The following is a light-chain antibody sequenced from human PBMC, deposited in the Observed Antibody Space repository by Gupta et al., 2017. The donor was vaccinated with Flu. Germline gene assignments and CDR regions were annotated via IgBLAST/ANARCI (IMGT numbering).Light chain of an antibody. V-gene: IGKV3-15*01. CDR3: QQYYNCPLT. CDR2: CAS. CDR1: PSITSN. J-gene: IGKJ4*01. Sequence: PATVTVTPAGKATHTVLSSPSITSNLAWYQQKPGQAPRLLLYCASSRATGFPARFSGSGSGTEFSLTISSLQSEDFAVYYCQQYYNCPLTFGGGTKVEIK.